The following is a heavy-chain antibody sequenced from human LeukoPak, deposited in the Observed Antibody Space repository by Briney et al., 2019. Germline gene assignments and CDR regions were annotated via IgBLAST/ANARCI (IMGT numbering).Heavy chain of an antibody. D-gene: IGHD5-18*01. CDR2: IIPILGIA. CDR1: GGTFSSYA. Sequence: SVKVSCKASGGTFSSYAISWVRQAPGQGLEWMGRIIPILGIANYAQKFQGRVTITADKSTSTAYMELGSLRSEDTAVYYCAREGRGYSYGFNYWGQGTLVTVSS. J-gene: IGHJ4*02. V-gene: IGHV1-69*04. CDR3: AREGRGYSYGFNY.